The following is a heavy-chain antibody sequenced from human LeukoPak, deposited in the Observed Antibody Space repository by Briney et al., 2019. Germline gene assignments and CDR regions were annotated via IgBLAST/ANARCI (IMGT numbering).Heavy chain of an antibody. J-gene: IGHJ4*02. CDR1: GGSISSSSYY. CDR3: AGTSELPGDY. V-gene: IGHV4-39*01. D-gene: IGHD1-26*01. CDR2: IYYSGST. Sequence: SETLSLTCTVSGGSISSSSYYWGWIRQPPGKGLEWIGSIYYSGSTYYNPSLKSRVTISVDTSKNQFSLKLSSVTAADTAVYYCAGTSELPGDYWGQGTLVTVSS.